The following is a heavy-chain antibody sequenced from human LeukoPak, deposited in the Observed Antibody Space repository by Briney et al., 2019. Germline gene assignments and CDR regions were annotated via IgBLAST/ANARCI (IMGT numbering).Heavy chain of an antibody. CDR1: GGSISNYY. J-gene: IGHJ3*02. CDR3: ARDGYYYDSSGYEIAGAFDI. CDR2: IYTSGST. Sequence: SETLSLTCSVSGGSISNYYCNWIRQPAGKGLEWIGRIYTSGSTNYNPSLKSRVTMSVDTSKNQFSLRLSSVTAADTAVYYCARDGYYYDSSGYEIAGAFDIWGQGTMVTVSS. V-gene: IGHV4-4*07. D-gene: IGHD3-22*01.